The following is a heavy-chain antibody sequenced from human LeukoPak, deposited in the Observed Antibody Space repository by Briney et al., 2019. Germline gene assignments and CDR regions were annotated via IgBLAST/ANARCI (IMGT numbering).Heavy chain of an antibody. CDR1: GGSFSGYY. CDR3: ARRRIAARRGFDY. J-gene: IGHJ4*02. D-gene: IGHD6-6*01. CDR2: INHSGST. Sequence: SETLSLTCAVYGGSFSGYYWSWIRQPPGKGLEWIGEINHSGSTNYNPSLKGRVTISVDTSKNQFSLKLSSVTAADTAVYYCARRRIAARRGFDYWGQGTLVTVSS. V-gene: IGHV4-34*01.